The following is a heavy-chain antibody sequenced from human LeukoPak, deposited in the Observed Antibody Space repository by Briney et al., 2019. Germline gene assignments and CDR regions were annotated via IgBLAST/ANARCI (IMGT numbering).Heavy chain of an antibody. V-gene: IGHV3-23*01. J-gene: IGHJ5*02. CDR2: ISGSGFSP. CDR1: GFTFSNYA. Sequence: GGSLRLSCAASGFTFSNYAMNWVRQAPGKGLEWVSAISGSGFSPYYADSVKGRFTISRNNSKNTLYLQMNSLRAEDTAVYYCAKGPTAVAPWGQGTLVTVSS. D-gene: IGHD6-13*01. CDR3: AKGPTAVAP.